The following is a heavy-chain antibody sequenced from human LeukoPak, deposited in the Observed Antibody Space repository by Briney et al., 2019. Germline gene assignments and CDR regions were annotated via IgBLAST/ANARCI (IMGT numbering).Heavy chain of an antibody. CDR2: ISGSGGTT. V-gene: IGHV3-23*01. CDR1: GFTFSSYA. J-gene: IGHJ4*02. D-gene: IGHD4-17*01. Sequence: GGSLRLSCAASGFTFSSYAMSWVRQAPGKGLEWVSYISGSGGTTSYADSVKGRVTISRDNSKNTLYLQMNSLRAEDTAVYYCAKHQDWTVTVPDYWGQGTLVTVSS. CDR3: AKHQDWTVTVPDY.